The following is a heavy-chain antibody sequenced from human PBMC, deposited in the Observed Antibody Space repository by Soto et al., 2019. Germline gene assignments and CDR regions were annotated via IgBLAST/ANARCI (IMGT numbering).Heavy chain of an antibody. Sequence: QVQLVESGGGVVQPGRSLRLSCAASGFTFSTYAMHWVRQAPGKGLAWVAVISYDGSNKFSADSVKGRSTISRDNSKNTLFLQINTLRTEDTAVYYCAREPRGYNYDYYYYAMDVWGQGTTVTVSS. CDR1: GFTFSTYA. V-gene: IGHV3-30-3*01. D-gene: IGHD5-18*01. J-gene: IGHJ6*02. CDR2: ISYDGSNK. CDR3: AREPRGYNYDYYYYAMDV.